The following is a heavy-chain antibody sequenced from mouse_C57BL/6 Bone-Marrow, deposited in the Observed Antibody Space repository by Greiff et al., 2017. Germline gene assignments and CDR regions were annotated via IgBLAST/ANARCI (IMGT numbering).Heavy chain of an antibody. CDR3: ARSGKYPITTPYY. V-gene: IGHV1-72*01. Sequence: VQLQQPGAELVKPGASVKLSCKASGYTFTSYWMHWVKQRPGRGLEWIGRIDPNSGGTKYNEKFKSKATLTVDKLSSPAYMQLSSLTSEDAAVYYCARSGKYPITTPYYWGQGTTLTVSS. CDR2: IDPNSGGT. D-gene: IGHD1-2*01. CDR1: GYTFTSYW. J-gene: IGHJ2*01.